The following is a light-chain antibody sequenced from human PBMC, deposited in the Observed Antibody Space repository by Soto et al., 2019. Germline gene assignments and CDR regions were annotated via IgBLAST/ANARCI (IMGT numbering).Light chain of an antibody. CDR1: QGISSY. CDR3: QQYYSYPWT. V-gene: IGKV1-8*01. J-gene: IGKJ1*01. CDR2: AAS. Sequence: AIRMTQSPSSFSASTGDRVTITCRASQGISSYLAWYQQKPGKAPKLLIYAASPLQSGVPSRFSGSGSGTEFTLTISCLQSEDFATYYCQQYYSYPWTFGKGTKVEIK.